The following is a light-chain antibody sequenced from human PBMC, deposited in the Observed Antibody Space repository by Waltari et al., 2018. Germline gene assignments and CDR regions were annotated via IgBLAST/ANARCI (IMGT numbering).Light chain of an antibody. Sequence: NFVLTQPHSVSESPGKTVTISCTRSSGSIAGNYVQWYQQRPGSSPTTVTLEDYQMASGVPARSSGSIATSSNPASLTISGLRPEGEAVYYCQSYDITNRVFGGGTKLTVL. V-gene: IGLV6-57*01. J-gene: IGLJ3*02. CDR1: SGSIAGNY. CDR3: QSYDITNRV. CDR2: EDY.